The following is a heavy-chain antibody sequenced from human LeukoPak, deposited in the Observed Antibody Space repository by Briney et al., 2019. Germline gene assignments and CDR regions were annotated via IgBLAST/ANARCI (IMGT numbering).Heavy chain of an antibody. CDR2: INPNSGGT. V-gene: IGHV1-2*02. D-gene: IGHD6-13*01. CDR3: AKTDIAAAGTRRFDY. J-gene: IGHJ4*02. CDR1: GYTFTSYD. Sequence: VSVKVSCKASGYTFTSYDINWVRQAPGQGLEWMGWINPNSGGTNYAQKFQGRVTMTRDTSITTAYMELSSLRSEDTAVYYCAKTDIAAAGTRRFDYWGQGTLVTVSS.